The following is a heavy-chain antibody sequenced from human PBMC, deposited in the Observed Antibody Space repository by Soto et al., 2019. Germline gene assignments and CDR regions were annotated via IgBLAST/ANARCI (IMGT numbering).Heavy chain of an antibody. D-gene: IGHD2-21*02. CDR2: ISYDGSNK. V-gene: IGHV3-30*18. CDR3: AKDATIVVVTVIDY. Sequence: QVPLVESGGGVVQPGRSLRLSCAASGFTFSSYGMHWVRQAPGKGLEWVAVISYDGSNKYYADSVKGRFTISRDNSKSTLYLQMNSLRAEDTAVYYCAKDATIVVVTVIDYWGQGTLVTVSS. J-gene: IGHJ4*02. CDR1: GFTFSSYG.